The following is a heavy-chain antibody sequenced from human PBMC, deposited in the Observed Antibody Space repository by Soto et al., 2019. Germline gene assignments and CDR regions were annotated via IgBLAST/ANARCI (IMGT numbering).Heavy chain of an antibody. CDR1: GFTFSSYG. D-gene: IGHD4-17*01. CDR3: AKSPYSTVTTLGIDY. V-gene: IGHV3-30*18. Sequence: GGSLRLSCAASGFTFSSYGMHWVRQAPGKGLEWVAVISYDGSNKYYADFVKGRFTISRDNSKNTLYLQMNSLRAEDTAVYYCAKSPYSTVTTLGIDYWGQGTLVTVSS. J-gene: IGHJ4*02. CDR2: ISYDGSNK.